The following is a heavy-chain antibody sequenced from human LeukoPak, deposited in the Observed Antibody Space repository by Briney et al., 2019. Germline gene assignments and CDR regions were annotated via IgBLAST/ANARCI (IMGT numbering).Heavy chain of an antibody. CDR1: GFTFSSYE. D-gene: IGHD3-10*01. J-gene: IGHJ4*02. V-gene: IGHV3-48*03. CDR3: AREEDHYYGSGRPPGY. CDR2: ISGSGITI. Sequence: GGSLRLSCAASGFTFSSYEMNWVRQAPGKGLEWVSYISGSGITIHYADSVKGRFTISRDNAKNSLYLQMNSLRAADTAVYYCAREEDHYYGSGRPPGYWGRGTLVTVSS.